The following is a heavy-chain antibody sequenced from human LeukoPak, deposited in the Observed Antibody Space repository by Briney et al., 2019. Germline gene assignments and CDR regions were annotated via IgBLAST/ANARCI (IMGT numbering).Heavy chain of an antibody. V-gene: IGHV4-34*01. CDR1: GVSFSGYY. J-gene: IGHJ4*02. Sequence: KPSETLSLTCSVYGVSFSGYYWSWIRQPPGKGLEWIGEINHSGSTNYNPSLKSRVTISVDTSKNQFSLKLSSVTAADTAVYYCARGHQQAGAFDYWGQGTLVTVSS. CDR2: INHSGST. CDR3: ARGHQQAGAFDY. D-gene: IGHD6-13*01.